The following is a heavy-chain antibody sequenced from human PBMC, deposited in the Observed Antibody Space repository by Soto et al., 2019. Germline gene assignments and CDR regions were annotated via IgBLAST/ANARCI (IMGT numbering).Heavy chain of an antibody. CDR3: ARDREFTMVRGVIGY. CDR2: IWYDGSNK. Sequence: QVQLVESGGGVVQPGRSLRLSCAASGFTFSSYGMHWVRQAPGKGLEWVAAIWYDGSNKYYADSVKGRFTISRDNYKNTLYLQMNSLRAEDTAVYYCARDREFTMVRGVIGYWGQGTLVTVSS. V-gene: IGHV3-33*01. J-gene: IGHJ4*02. CDR1: GFTFSSYG. D-gene: IGHD3-10*01.